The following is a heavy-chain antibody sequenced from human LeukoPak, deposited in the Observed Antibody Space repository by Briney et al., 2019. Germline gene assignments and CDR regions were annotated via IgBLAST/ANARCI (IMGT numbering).Heavy chain of an antibody. D-gene: IGHD6-13*01. V-gene: IGHV4-4*07. J-gene: IGHJ5*02. Sequence: SETLSLTCSVSGGSINTYYWSWIRQPAGKGLEWIGRIYTSGSTNYNPSLESRVTISVDTSKNQFSLKLSSVTAADTAVYYCARGTRIEAAAGSWFDPWGQGTLVTVSS. CDR3: ARGTRIEAAAGSWFDP. CDR1: GGSINTYY. CDR2: IYTSGST.